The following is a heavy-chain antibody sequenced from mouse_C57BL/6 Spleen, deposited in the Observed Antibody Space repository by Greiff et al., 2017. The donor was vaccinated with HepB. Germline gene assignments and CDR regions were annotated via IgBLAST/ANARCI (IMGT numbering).Heavy chain of an antibody. J-gene: IGHJ3*01. Sequence: EVKLMESGAELVRPGASVKLSCTASGFNIKDDYMPWVKQRPEQGLEWIGWFVPENGDTEYASKFPSKATIPADTSSNTAYLQLSSLTSEDTAVYYCTTGGQAAYWGQGTLVTVSA. CDR2: FVPENGDT. CDR3: TTGGQAAY. CDR1: GFNIKDDY. D-gene: IGHD3-3*01. V-gene: IGHV14-4*01.